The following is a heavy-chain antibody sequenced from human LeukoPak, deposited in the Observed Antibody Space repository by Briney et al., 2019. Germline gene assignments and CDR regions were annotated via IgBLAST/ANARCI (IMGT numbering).Heavy chain of an antibody. CDR3: AELGITMIGGV. D-gene: IGHD3-10*02. Sequence: GGSLRLSCAASGFTFSSYGMNWVRQAPGKGLEWVSYISSSGSTIYYADSVKGRFTISRDNAKNSLYLQMNSLRAEDTTVYYCAELGITMIGGVWGKGTTVTISS. CDR2: ISSSGSTI. CDR1: GFTFSSYG. J-gene: IGHJ6*04. V-gene: IGHV3-48*03.